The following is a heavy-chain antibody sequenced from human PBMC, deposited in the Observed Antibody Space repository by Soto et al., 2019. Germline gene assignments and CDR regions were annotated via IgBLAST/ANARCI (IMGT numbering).Heavy chain of an antibody. CDR2: ISPYNGNT. J-gene: IGHJ4*02. D-gene: IGHD3-16*01. Sequence: QVQLVQSGAEVKKPGASVKVSCKASGYTFTSYGITWVRQAPGQGLEWMAWISPYNGNTNYAQKLQGRVTLTTDTSTSTAYMELRSLRSDARAVYYCVTWGGYLPRYWGQGTMASVSS. CDR3: VTWGGYLPRY. CDR1: GYTFTSYG. V-gene: IGHV1-18*01.